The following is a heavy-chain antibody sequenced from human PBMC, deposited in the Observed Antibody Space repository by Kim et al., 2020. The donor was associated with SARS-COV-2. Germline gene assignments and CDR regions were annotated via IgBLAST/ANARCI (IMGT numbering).Heavy chain of an antibody. V-gene: IGHV4-34*01. D-gene: IGHD3-22*01. CDR3: ARVFGRTSNYDSYYYGMDV. Sequence: SETLSLTCAVYGGSFSVYYWSWIRQPPGKGLEWIGEINHSGSTNYNPSLKSRVTISVDTSKNQFSLKLSSVTAADTAVYYCARVFGRTSNYDSYYYGMDVWGQGTTVTVSS. CDR2: INHSGST. J-gene: IGHJ6*02. CDR1: GGSFSVYY.